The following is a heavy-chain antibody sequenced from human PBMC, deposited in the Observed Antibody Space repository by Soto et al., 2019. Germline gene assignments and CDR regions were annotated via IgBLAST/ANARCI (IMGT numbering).Heavy chain of an antibody. CDR3: ARAGEQLVGGFDY. Sequence: GGSLRLSCASSGFTVSSNYMSLVRQAPGKGLEWVSVIYSGGSTHYADSVKGRFTISRDNSKNTLYLQMNSLRAEDTAVYYCARAGEQLVGGFDYWGQGTLVTVSS. CDR2: IYSGGST. D-gene: IGHD6-6*01. CDR1: GFTVSSNY. J-gene: IGHJ4*02. V-gene: IGHV3-53*01.